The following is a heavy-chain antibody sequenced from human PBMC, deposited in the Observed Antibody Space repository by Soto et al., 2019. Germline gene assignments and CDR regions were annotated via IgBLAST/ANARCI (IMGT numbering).Heavy chain of an antibody. CDR2: TGRNGRTT. D-gene: IGHD7-27*01. CDR1: GFTFSMSA. Sequence: VGSLSLSCAASGFTFSMSAMTWVRQAPGKGLEWVSTTGRNGRTTYYADSVKGRFTISRDTSNGIAYLQMRSLRIEDSAVYYCTGAESPDTAYFSLYWGQGTPVTVSS. CDR3: TGAESPDTAYFSLY. J-gene: IGHJ4*02. V-gene: IGHV3-23*01.